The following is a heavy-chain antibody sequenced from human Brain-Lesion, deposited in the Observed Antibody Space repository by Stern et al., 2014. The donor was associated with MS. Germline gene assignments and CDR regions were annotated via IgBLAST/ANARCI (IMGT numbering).Heavy chain of an antibody. CDR1: GYTFTGYY. CDR3: ATYYYDSTGYNDF. J-gene: IGHJ4*02. V-gene: IGHV1-2*02. Sequence: VQLVESGAEVKKPGASVKVSCKASGYTFTGYYMHWVRQAPGQGLEWMGWINPKSGGTKYAPKFQGRVTMTREPTQTTAYMELSRLRSDDTAVYYCATYYYDSTGYNDFWGQGTLVTVSS. D-gene: IGHD3-22*01. CDR2: INPKSGGT.